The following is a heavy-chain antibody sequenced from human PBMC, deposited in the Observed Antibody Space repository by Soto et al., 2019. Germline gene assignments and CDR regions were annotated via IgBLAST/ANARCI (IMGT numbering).Heavy chain of an antibody. CDR2: ISSDGTTT. V-gene: IGHV3-74*01. D-gene: IGHD2-8*01. CDR3: AIQDCTYDVCLEAAVLVGGALES. J-gene: IGHJ1*01. Sequence: EVQLVQSGGGLAQPGKSLRLSCAASGFTFRKFWMHCVHQVPGKGPVWVSYISSDGTTTDYADSVKGRCTISTDNAKDTLYLHMDSLRVEDTAVYYCAIQDCTYDVCLEAAVLVGGALESWGQGTLVTVSS. CDR1: GFTFRKFW.